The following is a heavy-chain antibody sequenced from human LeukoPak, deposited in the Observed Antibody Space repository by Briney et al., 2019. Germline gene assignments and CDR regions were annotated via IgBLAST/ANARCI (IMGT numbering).Heavy chain of an antibody. CDR3: AKALARPSCVSIRCYPFDK. CDR1: GFTFSDYA. V-gene: IGHV3-23*01. J-gene: IGHJ4*02. Sequence: GGSLRLSCAASGFTFSDYAMSWVRHVPGKGLEWVASIAANGRDTYHADSVRGRFIISRDNSKSTLYLQMNRLRAEDATIYYCAKALARPSCVSIRCYPFDKWGLGTLVTVSS. CDR2: IAANGRDT. D-gene: IGHD3-3*02.